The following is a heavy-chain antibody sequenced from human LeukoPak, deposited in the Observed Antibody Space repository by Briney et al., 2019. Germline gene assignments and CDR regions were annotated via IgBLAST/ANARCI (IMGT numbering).Heavy chain of an antibody. CDR2: ISNDGSKK. D-gene: IGHD5-18*01. J-gene: IGHJ4*02. V-gene: IGHV3-30*18. CDR1: GFTFSSYG. CDR3: AKDRYSYAFEYSDS. Sequence: GGSLRLSCAASGFTFSSYGMHWVRQAPGKGLDWVAVISNDGSKKYYADSVKGRFIISRDNSKNTLSLQVSSLRTEDTAVYYCAKDRYSYAFEYSDSWGQGTLVTVSS.